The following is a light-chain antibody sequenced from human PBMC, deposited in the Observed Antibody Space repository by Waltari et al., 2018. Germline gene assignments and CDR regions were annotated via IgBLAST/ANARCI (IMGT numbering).Light chain of an antibody. CDR2: DVT. J-gene: IGLJ3*02. CDR3: SSYSSISTLV. Sequence: QSALTQPASVSGSPGQSITIPCTGTSSDIGGFNYVSWYQQHPGEAPKLMIYDVTQRPSGVSKRFSGSKSGSTASLTISGLQAGDEAHYYCSSYSSISTLVFGGGTKLSVL. V-gene: IGLV2-14*03. CDR1: SSDIGGFNY.